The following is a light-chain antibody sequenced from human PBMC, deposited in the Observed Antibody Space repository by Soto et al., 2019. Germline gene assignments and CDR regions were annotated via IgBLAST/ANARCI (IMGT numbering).Light chain of an antibody. CDR3: QPYGSSPRT. J-gene: IGKJ2*01. CDR2: GAS. V-gene: IGKV3-20*01. CDR1: QSVGSNY. Sequence: EIVLTQSPGTLSLSPGERATLSCRASQSVGSNYLAWYQQKPGQAPRLLISGASSRATGIPDRFSGSGSGTDFILTVSRLEPEDYAVYYCQPYGSSPRTFGQGTKLEIK.